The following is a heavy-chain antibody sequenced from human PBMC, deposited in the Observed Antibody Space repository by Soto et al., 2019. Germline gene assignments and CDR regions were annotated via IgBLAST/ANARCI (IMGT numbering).Heavy chain of an antibody. Sequence: QLQLQESGPGLVKPSETLSLTCTVSGGSISSSSFHWGWIRQPPGKGLEWIGSIYYSGSTYYSPSLRSRVTISVDTSKNQFSRKLSSVTAADTAVYYCARRERAAGTDWWFDPWGQGTLVTVSS. V-gene: IGHV4-39*01. D-gene: IGHD6-13*01. CDR3: ARRERAAGTDWWFDP. J-gene: IGHJ5*02. CDR2: IYYSGST. CDR1: GGSISSSSFH.